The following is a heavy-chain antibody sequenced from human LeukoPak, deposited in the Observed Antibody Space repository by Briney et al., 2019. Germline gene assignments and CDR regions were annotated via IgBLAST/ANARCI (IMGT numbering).Heavy chain of an antibody. D-gene: IGHD3-9*01. V-gene: IGHV1-8*02. CDR3: ARVYYDILTGPNNWFDP. CDR1: GYTFTSYD. CDR2: MNPNSGNT. Sequence: ASVKVSCKASGYTFTSYDINWVRQATGQGLEWMGWMNPNSGNTGYAQKLQGRVTMTTDTSTSTAYMELRSLRSDDTAVYYCARVYYDILTGPNNWFDPWGQGTLVTVSS. J-gene: IGHJ5*02.